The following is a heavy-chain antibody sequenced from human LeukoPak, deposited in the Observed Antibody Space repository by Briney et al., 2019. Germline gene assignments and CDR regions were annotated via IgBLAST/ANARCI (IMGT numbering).Heavy chain of an antibody. CDR3: ARGCSGGSCSYY. J-gene: IGHJ4*02. Sequence: GGSLRLSCAASGFTFRSYWMHWVRQAPGKGLVWVSRINSDGSSTSYADSVKGRFTISRDKAKNTLYLQMNSLRAEDTAVYYCARGCSGGSCSYYWGQGTLVTVSS. D-gene: IGHD2-15*01. CDR1: GFTFRSYW. CDR2: INSDGSST. V-gene: IGHV3-74*01.